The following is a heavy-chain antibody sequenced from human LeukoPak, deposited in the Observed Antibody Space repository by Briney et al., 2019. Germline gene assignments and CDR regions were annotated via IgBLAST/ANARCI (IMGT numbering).Heavy chain of an antibody. Sequence: PSETLSLTCTVSGGSISSSSYYWGWIRQPPGKGLEWIGRIYYSGSTYYNPSLKSRVTISVDTSKNQLSLNLSSVTAADTAVYYCARLYYDSSGYYQICYFDYWGQGTLVTVSS. CDR1: GGSISSSSYY. J-gene: IGHJ4*02. D-gene: IGHD3-22*01. CDR2: IYYSGST. V-gene: IGHV4-39*01. CDR3: ARLYYDSSGYYQICYFDY.